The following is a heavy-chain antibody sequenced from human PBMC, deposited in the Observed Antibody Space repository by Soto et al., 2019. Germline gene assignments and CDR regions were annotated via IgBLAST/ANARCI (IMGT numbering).Heavy chain of an antibody. CDR3: ARDRGTTIFGVVMIPMDV. Sequence: GESLKISCAASGFTFSSYWMSWVRQAPGKGLEWVANIKQDGSEKYYVDSVKGRFTISRDNAKNSLYLQMNSLRAEDTAVYYCARDRGTTIFGVVMIPMDVWGQGTTVTVSS. CDR2: IKQDGSEK. J-gene: IGHJ6*02. V-gene: IGHV3-7*05. D-gene: IGHD3-3*01. CDR1: GFTFSSYW.